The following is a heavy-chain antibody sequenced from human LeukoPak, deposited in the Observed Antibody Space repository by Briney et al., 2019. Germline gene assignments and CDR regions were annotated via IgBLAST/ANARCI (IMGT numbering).Heavy chain of an antibody. J-gene: IGHJ6*03. Sequence: SETLSLTCAVSGGSISSYYWSWIRQPAGTALEWIGRIYTSGTITYNPSLKSRVTMSVDTSKNQFSLKLSSVTAADTAVYYCARETSQKGAHYMDVWGKGTTITISS. CDR1: GGSISSYY. D-gene: IGHD3-16*01. CDR3: ARETSQKGAHYMDV. CDR2: IYTSGTI. V-gene: IGHV4-4*07.